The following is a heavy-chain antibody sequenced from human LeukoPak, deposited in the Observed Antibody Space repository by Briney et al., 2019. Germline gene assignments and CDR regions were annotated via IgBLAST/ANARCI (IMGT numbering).Heavy chain of an antibody. CDR3: ARESQSAYYFDSSGYEDAFDT. Sequence: GGSLRLSCAASGFTFSSYEMNWVRQAPGKGLEWVSYISSAGSTIYYADSVKGRFTISRDNAKNSLYLQMNSLRAEDTAVYYCARESQSAYYFDSSGYEDAFDTWGQGTMVTVSS. CDR2: ISSAGSTI. D-gene: IGHD3-22*01. CDR1: GFTFSSYE. J-gene: IGHJ3*02. V-gene: IGHV3-48*03.